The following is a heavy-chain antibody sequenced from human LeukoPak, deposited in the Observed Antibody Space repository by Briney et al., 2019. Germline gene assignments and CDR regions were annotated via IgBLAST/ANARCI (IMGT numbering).Heavy chain of an antibody. J-gene: IGHJ3*02. CDR2: MNPNSGNT. Sequence: ASVKVSCKASGYTFTSYDINWVRQAPGQGLEGMGWMNPNSGNTGYAQKFQGRVTMTRNTSISTAYMELSSLRSEDTAVYYCARGTGGIVVVTDAFDIWGQGTMVTVSS. V-gene: IGHV1-8*01. CDR1: GYTFTSYD. D-gene: IGHD3-22*01. CDR3: ARGTGGIVVVTDAFDI.